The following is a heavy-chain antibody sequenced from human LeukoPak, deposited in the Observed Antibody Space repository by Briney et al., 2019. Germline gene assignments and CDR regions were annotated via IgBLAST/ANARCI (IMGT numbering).Heavy chain of an antibody. Sequence: PSETLSLTCTVSGGSISSSSYYWGWIRQPPGKGLEWIGSIYYSGSTYYNPSLKSRVTISVDTSNNQFSLKLSSVTAADTAVYYCARSLSDIVVVPAAPERDYWGQGTLVTVSS. V-gene: IGHV4-39*01. J-gene: IGHJ4*02. D-gene: IGHD2-2*01. CDR1: GGSISSSSYY. CDR3: ARSLSDIVVVPAAPERDY. CDR2: IYYSGST.